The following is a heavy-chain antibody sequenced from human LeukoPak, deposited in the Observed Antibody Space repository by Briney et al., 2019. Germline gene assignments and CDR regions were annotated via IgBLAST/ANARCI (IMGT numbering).Heavy chain of an antibody. J-gene: IGHJ5*02. CDR1: GLTFGDYT. D-gene: IGHD1-26*01. CDR3: SVGSRGTYIPTFDL. V-gene: IGHV3-49*04. CDR2: IRSKAYGGTT. Sequence: GGSLRLSCTGSGLTFGDYTVSWVRQAPGRGLEWVGFIRSKAYGGTTEYAAAAKGRFTISRDDSKSIASLQMNSLKTEDTAVYFCSVGSRGTYIPTFDLWGQGTLVTVSS.